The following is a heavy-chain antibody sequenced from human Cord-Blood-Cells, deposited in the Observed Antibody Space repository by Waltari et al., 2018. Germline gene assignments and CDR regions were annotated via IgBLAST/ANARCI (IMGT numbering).Heavy chain of an antibody. CDR1: GYSFNRYW. CDR2: IEPGDTVP. Sequence: EVQLVQSGAEVKKPGESLKISCKGSGYSFNRYWIGWVRQMPGKGLEWMGMIEPGDTVPHNGPSFQGQVTISADKSISTAFLQWSSLKASDTAMYYCASPGGYSYAPLGYWGQGTLVTFSS. V-gene: IGHV5-51*01. CDR3: ASPGGYSYAPLGY. J-gene: IGHJ4*02. D-gene: IGHD5-18*01.